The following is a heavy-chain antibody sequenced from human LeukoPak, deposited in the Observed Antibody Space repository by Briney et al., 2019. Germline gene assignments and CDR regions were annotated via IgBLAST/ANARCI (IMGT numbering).Heavy chain of an antibody. J-gene: IGHJ4*02. CDR1: GFDFDDYA. CDR2: ISWNSDSV. V-gene: IGHV3-9*01. Sequence: GGSLRLSCAVSGFDFDDYAMHWVRQAPGKGLEWVSRISWNSDSVGYADSVKGRFTISRDNAKNSLYLQMNSLRAEDTAFYYCAKMGYFGSGSYYEGEYYFDYWGQGTLVTVSS. D-gene: IGHD3-10*01. CDR3: AKMGYFGSGSYYEGEYYFDY.